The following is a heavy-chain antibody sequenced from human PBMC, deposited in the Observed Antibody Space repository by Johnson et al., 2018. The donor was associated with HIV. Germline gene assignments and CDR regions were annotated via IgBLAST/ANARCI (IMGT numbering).Heavy chain of an antibody. V-gene: IGHV3-30*02. J-gene: IGHJ3*02. CDR3: AKVLKAGGRMNDCFDI. CDR2: MRYDGSNQ. D-gene: IGHD1-1*01. CDR1: GFTFSSYG. Sequence: QVQLVESGGGVVQPGGSLRLSCAASGFTFSSYGMHWVRQAPGKGLERVAFMRYDGSNQYYEDSVKGRFTISRHNSKNTLYLQMNSLRAEETAVYYCAKVLKAGGRMNDCFDIWSQGTLVTVSS.